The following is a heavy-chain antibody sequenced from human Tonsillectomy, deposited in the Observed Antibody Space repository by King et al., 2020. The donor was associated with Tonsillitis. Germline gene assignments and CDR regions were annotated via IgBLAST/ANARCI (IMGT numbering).Heavy chain of an antibody. D-gene: IGHD4/OR15-4a*01. CDR1: GYSFTGYY. Sequence: QLVQSGAEVKKPGASVKVSCKASGYSFTGYYMNWVRQAPGQGLEWMGWIKVNNGDTNYAQKFQGRVTMTRDTSISTAYMELSRLRSDDTAVYYCAREEVPHLDYWGPGTLVTVSS. J-gene: IGHJ4*02. V-gene: IGHV1-2*02. CDR2: IKVNNGDT. CDR3: AREEVPHLDY.